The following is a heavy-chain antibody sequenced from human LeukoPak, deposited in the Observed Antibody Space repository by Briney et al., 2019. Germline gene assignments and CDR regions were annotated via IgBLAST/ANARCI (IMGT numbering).Heavy chain of an antibody. CDR1: GFTFSDYY. D-gene: IGHD3-10*01. J-gene: IGHJ4*02. V-gene: IGHV3-30*02. Sequence: GGSLRLSCAASGFTFSDYYMSWIRQAPGKGLEWVAFIRYDGSNKYYADSVKGRFTISRDNSKNTLYLQMNSLRAEDTAVYYCAKDGLLWFGELKDYWGXXTXVTVSS. CDR3: AKDGLLWFGELKDY. CDR2: IRYDGSNK.